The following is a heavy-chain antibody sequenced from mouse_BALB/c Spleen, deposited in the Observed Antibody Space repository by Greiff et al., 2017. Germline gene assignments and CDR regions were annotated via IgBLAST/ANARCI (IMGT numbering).Heavy chain of an antibody. CDR2: IRLKSNNYAT. J-gene: IGHJ4*01. V-gene: IGHV6-6*02. D-gene: IGHD2-12*01. CDR1: GFTFSNYW. CDR3: TRRDYIYDFYAMDY. Sequence: EVKVEESGGGLVQPGGSMKLSCVASGFTFSNYWMNWVRQSPEKGLEWVAEIRLKSNNYATHYAESVKGRFTISRDDSKSSVYLQMNNLRAEDTGIYYCTRRDYIYDFYAMDYWGQGTAVTVSS.